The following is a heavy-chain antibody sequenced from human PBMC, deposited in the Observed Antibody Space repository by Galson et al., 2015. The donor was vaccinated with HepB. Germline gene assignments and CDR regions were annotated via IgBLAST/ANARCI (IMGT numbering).Heavy chain of an antibody. CDR1: GFSLRSNHVG. CDR3: AHGSGWLLDS. V-gene: IGHV2-5*02. Sequence: PALVKPTQTLTLTCTFSGFSLRSNHVGVGWIRQPPGKALEWLAFIYWDDDERYSPSLRTRLNITKDTSKNRVVLTLTNVDPVDTATYYCAHGSGWLLDSWGQGTLVTVSS. D-gene: IGHD6-19*01. J-gene: IGHJ5*01. CDR2: IYWDDDE.